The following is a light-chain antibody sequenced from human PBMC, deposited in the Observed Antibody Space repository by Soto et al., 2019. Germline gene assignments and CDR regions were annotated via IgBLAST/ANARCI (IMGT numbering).Light chain of an antibody. J-gene: IGKJ2*01. Sequence: DLQMTQSPSSLSASVGDRVTISCRASQGITNYLNWYQQRPGKAPKLLIYASTTLQSGVPSRFSGSGSGTEFTLSISSLQREDFATYYCQQSYTTPYTFGQGTKLEI. V-gene: IGKV1-39*01. CDR1: QGITNY. CDR3: QQSYTTPYT. CDR2: AST.